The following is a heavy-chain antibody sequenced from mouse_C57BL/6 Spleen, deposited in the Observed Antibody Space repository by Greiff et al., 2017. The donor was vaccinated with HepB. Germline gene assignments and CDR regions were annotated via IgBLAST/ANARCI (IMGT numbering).Heavy chain of an antibody. V-gene: IGHV6-6*01. J-gene: IGHJ3*01. D-gene: IGHD2-5*01. CDR2: IRNKANNHAT. CDR3: TRAYYSNYAFAY. CDR1: GFTFSDAW. Sequence: EVQLVESGGGLVQPGGSMKLSCAASGFTFSDAWMDWVRQSPEKGLEWVAEIRNKANNHATYYAESVKGRFTISRDDSKSSVYLQMNSLRAEDTGIYYCTRAYYSNYAFAYWGQGTLVTVSA.